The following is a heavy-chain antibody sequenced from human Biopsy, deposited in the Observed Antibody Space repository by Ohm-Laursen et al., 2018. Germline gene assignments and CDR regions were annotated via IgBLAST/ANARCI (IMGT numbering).Heavy chain of an antibody. CDR2: ITWNSGSI. V-gene: IGHV3-9*01. J-gene: IGHJ4*02. CDR1: RFTFDDYA. CDR3: AKDLGQVTAAIGY. Sequence: SLRLSCAASRFTFDDYAMHWVRQAPGKGLEWVSGITWNSGSIGYADSVKGRFSIFRDNAKHSLYLQINSLRAEDTALYYCAKDLGQVTAAIGYWGQGTLVTVSS. D-gene: IGHD2-21*02.